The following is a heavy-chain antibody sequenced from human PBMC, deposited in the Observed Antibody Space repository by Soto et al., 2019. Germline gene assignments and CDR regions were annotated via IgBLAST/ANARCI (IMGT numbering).Heavy chain of an antibody. D-gene: IGHD3-3*01. V-gene: IGHV4-61*08. CDR2: IYYSGST. J-gene: IGHJ4*02. CDR3: ARDKGVRFLEWLSFDY. CDR1: GGSVSSGGYY. Sequence: TSETLSLTCTVSGGSVSSGGYYWSWIRQPPGKGLEWIGYIYYSGSTNYNPSLKSRVTISVDTSKNQFSLKLSSVTAADTAVYYCARDKGVRFLEWLSFDYWGQGTLVTVSS.